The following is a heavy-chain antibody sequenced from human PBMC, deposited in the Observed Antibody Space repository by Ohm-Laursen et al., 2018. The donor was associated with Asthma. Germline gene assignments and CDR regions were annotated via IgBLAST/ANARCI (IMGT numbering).Heavy chain of an antibody. V-gene: IGHV3-11*06. CDR3: AKDGVAVARYGWFDP. Sequence: GSLRLSCSASGFTFSDYYMSWIRQAPGKGLEWVSYISSSSSYTNYADSVKGRFTISRDNAKNSLYLQMNSLRAEDTAVYYCAKDGVAVARYGWFDPWGQGTLVTVSS. CDR1: GFTFSDYY. J-gene: IGHJ5*02. D-gene: IGHD6-19*01. CDR2: ISSSSSYT.